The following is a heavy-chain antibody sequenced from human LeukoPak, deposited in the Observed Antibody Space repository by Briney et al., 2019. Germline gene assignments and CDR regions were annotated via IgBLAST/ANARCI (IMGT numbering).Heavy chain of an antibody. Sequence: PGGSLRLSCAASGFTFSSYAMHWVRQAPGKGLEYVSAISSNGGSTYYANSVKGRFTISRDNSKNTLYLQMGSLRAEDMAVYYCARDTGRNYFDYWGQGTLVTVSS. CDR2: ISSNGGST. J-gene: IGHJ4*02. V-gene: IGHV3-64*01. CDR1: GFTFSSYA. CDR3: ARDTGRNYFDY. D-gene: IGHD4-17*01.